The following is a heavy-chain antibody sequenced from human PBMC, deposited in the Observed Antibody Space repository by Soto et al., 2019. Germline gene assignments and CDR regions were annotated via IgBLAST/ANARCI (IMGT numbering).Heavy chain of an antibody. D-gene: IGHD4-17*01. J-gene: IGHJ3*01. CDR1: GGSISSNNW. CDR2: IYHSGST. CDR3: ARAGDYPLTGAFDV. V-gene: IGHV4-4*02. Sequence: PSETLFLTCAVSGGSISSNNWWSWVRQPPGKGLEWIGEIYHSGSTNYNPSLKSRVTISVDKSKNEFSLKLGSVTAADTAMYYCARAGDYPLTGAFDVWGQGTMVTVSS.